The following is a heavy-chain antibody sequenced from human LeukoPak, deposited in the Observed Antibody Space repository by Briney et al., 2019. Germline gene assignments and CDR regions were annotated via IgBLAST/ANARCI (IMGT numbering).Heavy chain of an antibody. D-gene: IGHD6-13*01. CDR2: ISYDGSNK. J-gene: IGHJ3*02. CDR1: GFTFSSYA. Sequence: GGSLRLSCAASGFTFSSYAMHWVRQAPGKGLEWVAVISYDGSNKYYADSVKGRFTISRDNSKNTLYLQMNSLRAEDTAVYYCARAAGYSSSGDAFDIWGQGTVVTVSS. V-gene: IGHV3-30-3*01. CDR3: ARAAGYSSSGDAFDI.